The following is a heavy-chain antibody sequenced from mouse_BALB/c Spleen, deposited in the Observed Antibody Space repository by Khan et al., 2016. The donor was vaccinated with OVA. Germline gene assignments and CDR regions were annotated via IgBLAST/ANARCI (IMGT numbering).Heavy chain of an antibody. CDR3: ARNYDRYVEYFAF. D-gene: IGHD2-4*01. CDR2: IWAGGST. J-gene: IGHJ1*01. Sequence: QVQLKESGPGLVAPSQSLSITCTVSGFSLTNYGVHWVRQPPGKGLEWLGIIWAGGSTNYNSALMSRLTISKDNSKSQVYLKKDSLTTDDSAMYYCARNYDRYVEYFAFWGAGTTVTVSA. V-gene: IGHV2-9*02. CDR1: GFSLTNYG.